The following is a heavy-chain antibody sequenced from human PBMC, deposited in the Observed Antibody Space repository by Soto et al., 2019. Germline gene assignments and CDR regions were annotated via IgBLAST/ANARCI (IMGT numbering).Heavy chain of an antibody. D-gene: IGHD2-2*01. CDR1: GYTFSNYG. CDR3: ARVVPGAEAWFGP. CDR2: ISLYRDGT. V-gene: IGHV1-18*01. Sequence: QVQLVQSGGEVKRPGASVKVSCKTSGYTFSNYGITWVRQAPGQPLEWLGWISLYRDGTNYSQKMQGRGSMTTATSTTTAYMELRSLRSDDTAVYYCARVVPGAEAWFGPWGQGTLVTVSS. J-gene: IGHJ5*02.